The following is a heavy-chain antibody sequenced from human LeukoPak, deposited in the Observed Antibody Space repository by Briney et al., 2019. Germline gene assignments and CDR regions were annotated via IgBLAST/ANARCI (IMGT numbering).Heavy chain of an antibody. Sequence: GGSLRLSCAVSGFTFSIYWMTWVRQAPGKGLEWVANIKQAGSEKNYLDSVKGRFTISRDDAKNSLYLQMNSLRVEDTAVCYCARGSRAAAESYFDYWGQGILVTVSS. CDR1: GFTFSIYW. D-gene: IGHD6-25*01. CDR2: IKQAGSEK. V-gene: IGHV3-7*01. J-gene: IGHJ4*02. CDR3: ARGSRAAAESYFDY.